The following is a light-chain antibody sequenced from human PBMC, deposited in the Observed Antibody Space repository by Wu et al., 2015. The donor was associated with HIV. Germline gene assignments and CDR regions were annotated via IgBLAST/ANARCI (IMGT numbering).Light chain of an antibody. Sequence: DIHLTQPPSFLSASVGDRVTITCRASQGISTYLAWYQQKPGQAPKLLIYAASTLQSGVPSRFGGSGSGIEFTLTISSLQPEDFATYYCQQLNSYPLTFGGGTQVEIK. J-gene: IGKJ4*01. V-gene: IGKV1-9*01. CDR1: QGISTY. CDR3: QQLNSYPLT. CDR2: AAS.